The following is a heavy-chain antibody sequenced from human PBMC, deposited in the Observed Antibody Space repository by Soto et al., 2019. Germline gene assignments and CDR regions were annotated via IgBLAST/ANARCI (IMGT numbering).Heavy chain of an antibody. CDR2: INNDGSTT. CDR3: VRGYSGTYRIDN. D-gene: IGHD1-26*01. V-gene: IGHV3-74*01. Sequence: LRLSCAASGFTFSSYWMHWVRQAPGKGLVWVSRINNDGSTTTYADSVKGRFTISRDDAKNTLYLEMNSLRAEDTAVYYCVRGYSGTYRIDNWGQGTPVTVSS. CDR1: GFTFSSYW. J-gene: IGHJ4*02.